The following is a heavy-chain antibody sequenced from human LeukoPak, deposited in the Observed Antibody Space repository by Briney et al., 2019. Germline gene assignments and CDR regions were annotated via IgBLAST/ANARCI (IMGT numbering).Heavy chain of an antibody. CDR1: GFNFRNYA. Sequence: GGSLRLSCSASGFNFRNYAMHWVRQAPGKGLEYVSAMSVVTDRTFYADSVMGRFTISRDNSHNTLYLQMNSLRAEDTAVYYCARHFTTGSIDHWGQGNLVTVSS. D-gene: IGHD3-9*01. V-gene: IGHV3-64*04. CDR3: ARHFTTGSIDH. CDR2: MSVVTDRT. J-gene: IGHJ4*02.